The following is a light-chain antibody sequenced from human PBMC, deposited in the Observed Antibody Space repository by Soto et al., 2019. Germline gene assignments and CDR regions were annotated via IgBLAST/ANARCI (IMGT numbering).Light chain of an antibody. V-gene: IGKV3-15*01. CDR2: GAS. J-gene: IGKJ4*01. CDR3: QQYNDWPLT. Sequence: EVLMTQSPATLSVSPGERATLSCRASQSVSSNLAWYQQKPGQAPRLLIYGASTRATGVPSRFSGSESGTEFTLTISILQYEDFAFYFCQQYNDWPLTFGGGTTVEIK. CDR1: QSVSSN.